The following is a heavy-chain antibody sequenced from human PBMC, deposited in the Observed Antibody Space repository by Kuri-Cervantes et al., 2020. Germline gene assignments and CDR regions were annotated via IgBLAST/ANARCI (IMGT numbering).Heavy chain of an antibody. CDR2: IKSKTDGGTT. J-gene: IGHJ4*02. V-gene: IGHV3-15*01. CDR3: AREGPRSSGWRIDY. Sequence: GESLKISCAASGFTFSNAWMSWVRQAPGKGLEWVGRIKSKTDGGTTDYAAPVKGRFTISRDDSKNTLYLQMNSLKTEDTAVYYCAREGPRSSGWRIDYWGQGTLVTVSS. D-gene: IGHD6-19*01. CDR1: GFTFSNAW.